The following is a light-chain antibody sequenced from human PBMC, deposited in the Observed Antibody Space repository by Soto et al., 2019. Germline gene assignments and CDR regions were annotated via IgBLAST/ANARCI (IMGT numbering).Light chain of an antibody. J-gene: IGLJ2*01. Sequence: QSALTQPPSASGSLGQSVTISCSGTSKDVGRDNYVSWYQQHAGQTPKVIIYDVFQRPSGVPDRFSGSKSGTTACLTVSNLQFEDEAEYFCSSYGGRNNFVVFGGGTKLTVL. CDR1: SKDVGRDNY. CDR3: SSYGGRNNFVV. CDR2: DVF. V-gene: IGLV2-8*01.